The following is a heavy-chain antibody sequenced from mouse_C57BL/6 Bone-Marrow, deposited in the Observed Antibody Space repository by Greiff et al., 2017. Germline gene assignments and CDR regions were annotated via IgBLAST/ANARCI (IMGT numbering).Heavy chain of an antibody. J-gene: IGHJ3*01. Sequence: EVQLVESGGGLVKPGGSLKLSCAASGFTFSSYTMSWVRQTPEKRLEWVATISGGGGNTYYPDSVKGRFTISRDKAQNTLYLQMSSRRSEDTALYCCARQRDRADWFAYWGQGTLVTVSA. CDR2: ISGGGGNT. CDR1: GFTFSSYT. V-gene: IGHV5-9*01. CDR3: ARQRDRADWFAY. D-gene: IGHD3-3*01.